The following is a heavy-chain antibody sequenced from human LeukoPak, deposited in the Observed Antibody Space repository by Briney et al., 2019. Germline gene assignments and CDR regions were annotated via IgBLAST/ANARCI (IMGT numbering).Heavy chain of an antibody. V-gene: IGHV4-31*03. CDR2: IYYSGST. J-gene: IGHJ4*02. CDR3: ARVLQWLGRFDY. CDR1: GGSISSGGYH. Sequence: PSQTLSLTCTVSGGSISSGGYHWSWIRQHPGKGLEWIGYIYYSGSTYYNPSLKSRVTISVDTSKNQFSLKLSSVTAADTAVYYCARVLQWLGRFDYWGQGTLVTVSS. D-gene: IGHD6-19*01.